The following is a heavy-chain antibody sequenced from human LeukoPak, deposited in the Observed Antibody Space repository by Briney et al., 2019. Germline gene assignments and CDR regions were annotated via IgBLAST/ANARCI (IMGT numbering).Heavy chain of an antibody. CDR3: AREIRIAVSDTH. CDR2: ISYDGSNK. CDR1: GFTLSSYA. V-gene: IGHV3-30-3*01. J-gene: IGHJ4*02. Sequence: GRSLRLSCAASGFTLSSYAMHWVRQAPGKGLEWVAVISYDGSNKYYADSVKGRFTISRDNSKNTLYLQMNSLRAEDTAVYYCAREIRIAVSDTHWGQGTLVTVSS. D-gene: IGHD6-19*01.